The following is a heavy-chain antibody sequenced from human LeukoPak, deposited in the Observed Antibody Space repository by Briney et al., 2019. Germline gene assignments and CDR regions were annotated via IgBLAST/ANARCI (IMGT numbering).Heavy chain of an antibody. Sequence: QPGGSLRLSCAASGFTFSSYGMHWVRQAPGKGLEWVAVISYDGSNKYYADSVKGRFTISRDNSKNTLYLQMNNLRAEDTAVYSCARDGWVRGVTIRTYYYYYMDVWGKGTTVTVSS. V-gene: IGHV3-30*19. CDR2: ISYDGSNK. D-gene: IGHD3-10*01. CDR1: GFTFSSYG. CDR3: ARDGWVRGVTIRTYYYYYMDV. J-gene: IGHJ6*03.